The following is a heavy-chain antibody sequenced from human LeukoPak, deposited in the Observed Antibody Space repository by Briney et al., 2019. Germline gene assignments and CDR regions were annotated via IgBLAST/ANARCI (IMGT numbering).Heavy chain of an antibody. V-gene: IGHV3-21*01. CDR1: GFTFSSYS. CDR2: ISSSSSYI. CDR3: ARDVPLGGSSSWDFDY. D-gene: IGHD6-13*01. J-gene: IGHJ4*02. Sequence: GGSLRLSCAASGFTFSSYSMNWVRQAPGKGLEWVSSISSSSSYIYYADSVKGRSTISRDNAKNSLYLQMNSLRAEDTAVYYCARDVPLGGSSSWDFDYWGQGTLVTVSS.